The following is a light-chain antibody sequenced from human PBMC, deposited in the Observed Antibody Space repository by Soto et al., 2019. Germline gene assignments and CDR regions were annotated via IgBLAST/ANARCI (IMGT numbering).Light chain of an antibody. V-gene: IGKV1-39*01. J-gene: IGKJ5*01. CDR3: QQSYSPPPIT. CDR2: AAS. CDR1: QTISNY. Sequence: IQRPQSPSSLSASLGDRFTITCLSSQTISNYLNWYQKKPGKAPKLLIYAASTLQRGVPSRFSGSGSGTDFTLTIGSLQPEDSATYYCQQSYSPPPITFGQGTRLEIK.